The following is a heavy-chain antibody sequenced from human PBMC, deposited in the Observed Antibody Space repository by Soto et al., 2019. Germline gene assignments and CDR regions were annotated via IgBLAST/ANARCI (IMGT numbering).Heavy chain of an antibody. CDR1: RVAFSKFI. D-gene: IGHD6-19*01. J-gene: IGHJ6*02. V-gene: IGHV1-69*13. Sequence: SVKVSCKASRVAFSKFIVTWVRQAPGLGLEWVGGIIPIFGTANYAQKFQGRVTITADESTSTSHMEVNNLRSGDTAVYYCAKVRYSSPMGYYYGMDVWGQGTTVTVSS. CDR2: IIPIFGTA. CDR3: AKVRYSSPMGYYYGMDV.